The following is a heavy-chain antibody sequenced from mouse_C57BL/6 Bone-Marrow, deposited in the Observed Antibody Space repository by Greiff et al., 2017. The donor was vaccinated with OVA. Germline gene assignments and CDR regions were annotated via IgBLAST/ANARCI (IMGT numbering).Heavy chain of an antibody. D-gene: IGHD1-1*01. CDR1: GYTFTSYW. V-gene: IGHV1-72*01. CDR2: IDTNSGGT. J-gene: IGHJ3*01. Sequence: VQLQQPGAELVKPGASVKLSCKASGYTFTSYWMHWVKQRPGRGLEWIGRIDTNSGGTKYNEKFKSKATLTVDKPSSTAYMQLSSLTSEDSAVYYCARAGYYYGTPFAYWGQGTLVTVSA. CDR3: ARAGYYYGTPFAY.